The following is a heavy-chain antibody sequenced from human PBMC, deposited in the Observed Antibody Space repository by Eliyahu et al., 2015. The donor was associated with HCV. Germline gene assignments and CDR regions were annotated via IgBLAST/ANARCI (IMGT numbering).Heavy chain of an antibody. D-gene: IGHD1-26*01. J-gene: IGHJ4*02. V-gene: IGHV4-39*01. Sequence: QLQLQESGPGLVKPSETLSLICSVSGGSISSAXYYWGWFRQPPGKGLEWFGSINYSGTTYYNPSLKSRVTISVDASKDQFSLKLTSVTAADTAVYYCARRGAYYAPRGHYYFDFWGRGTLVTVSS. CDR1: GGSISSAXYY. CDR2: INYSGTT. CDR3: ARRGAYYAPRGHYYFDF.